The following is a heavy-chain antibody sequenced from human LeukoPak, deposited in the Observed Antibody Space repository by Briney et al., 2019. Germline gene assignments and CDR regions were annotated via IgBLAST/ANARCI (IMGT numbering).Heavy chain of an antibody. D-gene: IGHD6-19*01. CDR3: AKDSWGFHSGWYSY. CDR1: GFTFSSYA. CDR2: ISGSGGST. V-gene: IGHV3-23*01. Sequence: GGSLRLSCAASGFTFSSYAMSWVRQAPGKGLEWVSAISGSGGSTYYADSVKGRFTISRDNSKNTLYLQMNSLRAEDTAVYYCAKDSWGFHSGWYSYWGQGTLVTVSS. J-gene: IGHJ4*02.